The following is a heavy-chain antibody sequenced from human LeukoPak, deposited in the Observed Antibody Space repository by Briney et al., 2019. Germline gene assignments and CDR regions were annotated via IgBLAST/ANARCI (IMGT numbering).Heavy chain of an antibody. CDR2: ISAYNGNT. V-gene: IGHV1-18*01. D-gene: IGHD3-22*01. CDR1: GYTFTSYG. J-gene: IGHJ4*02. CDR3: ARVTNYDSSGYYYYFDY. Sequence: ASVKVSFKASGYTFTSYGISWVRQAPGQGLEWMGWISAYNGNTNYAQKLQGRVTMTTDTSTSTAYMELRSLRSDDTAVYYCARVTNYDSSGYYYYFDYWGQGTLVTVSS.